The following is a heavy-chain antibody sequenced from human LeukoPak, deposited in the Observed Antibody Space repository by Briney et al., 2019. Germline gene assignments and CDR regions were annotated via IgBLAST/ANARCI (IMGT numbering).Heavy chain of an antibody. V-gene: IGHV3-7*01. Sequence: GGSLRLSCAASEFSFSTNWMHWVRQTPGKGLEWVAELNEDGSVKYYVDSVKGRFTLSRDNAKSLLFLQMYNLRTEDTGVYFCANVPRSTVSYWGRGTLVTVSS. CDR2: LNEDGSVK. CDR3: ANVPRSTVSY. CDR1: EFSFSTNW. J-gene: IGHJ4*02. D-gene: IGHD2-2*01.